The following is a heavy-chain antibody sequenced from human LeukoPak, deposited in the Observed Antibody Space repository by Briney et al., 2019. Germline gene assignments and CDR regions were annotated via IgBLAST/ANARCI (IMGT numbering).Heavy chain of an antibody. Sequence: GRSLRLSCAASGFTFSSYGMHWVRQAPGKGLEWVAVIWYDGSNKYYADSVKGRFTISRDNSKNTLYLQMNSLRAEDTAVYYCARDMGRAAAGTFDYWGQGTLVTVSS. CDR1: GFTFSSYG. CDR3: ARDMGRAAAGTFDY. V-gene: IGHV3-33*01. J-gene: IGHJ4*02. D-gene: IGHD6-13*01. CDR2: IWYDGSNK.